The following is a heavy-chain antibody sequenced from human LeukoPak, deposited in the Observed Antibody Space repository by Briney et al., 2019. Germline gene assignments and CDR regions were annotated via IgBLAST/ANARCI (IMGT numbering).Heavy chain of an antibody. Sequence: QPGGSLRLSCAASGFTFSSYAMSWVRQAPGKGLEWVSVISGSGSSTYYADFVKGRFTISRDNSKNTVYLQMNSLRAEDTAAYYCTTSIDYWGQGTLVTVSS. CDR1: GFTFSSYA. J-gene: IGHJ4*02. CDR2: ISGSGSST. CDR3: TTSIDY. V-gene: IGHV3-23*01.